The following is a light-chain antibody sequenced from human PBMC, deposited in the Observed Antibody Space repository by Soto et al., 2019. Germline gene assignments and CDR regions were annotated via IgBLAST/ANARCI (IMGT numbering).Light chain of an antibody. J-gene: IGKJ2*01. V-gene: IGKV1-39*01. CDR2: AAS. Sequence: DIQMTQSPSSLSASVGDRVTITCRASQSISSYLNWYQQKPGKAPNLLIYAASSLQSGVPSRFSGSGSGTEVTLTIISLQPEDFATYYGQQSYRTPYTFGQGTKLEIK. CDR3: QQSYRTPYT. CDR1: QSISSY.